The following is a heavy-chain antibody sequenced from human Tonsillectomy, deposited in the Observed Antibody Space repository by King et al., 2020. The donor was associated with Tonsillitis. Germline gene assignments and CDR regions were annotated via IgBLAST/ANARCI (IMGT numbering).Heavy chain of an antibody. CDR1: GYTFTSYY. CDR2: INPSGGST. J-gene: IGHJ4*02. D-gene: IGHD3-16*02. Sequence: VQLVESGAEVKKPGASVKVSCKASGYTFTSYYMHWVRQAPGQGPEWMGIINPSGGSTSYAQKFQGRVTMTRDTSTSTVYMELSSLRSEDTAVYYCARAGDYVWGSYRTPSDYWGQGTLVTVSS. V-gene: IGHV1-46*01. CDR3: ARAGDYVWGSYRTPSDY.